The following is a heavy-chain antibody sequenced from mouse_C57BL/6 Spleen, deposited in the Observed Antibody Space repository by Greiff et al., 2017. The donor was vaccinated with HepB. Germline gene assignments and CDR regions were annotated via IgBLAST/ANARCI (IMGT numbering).Heavy chain of an antibody. CDR3: ARGGNSYDSFAY. D-gene: IGHD2-12*01. CDR2: FHPYNDDT. Sequence: QVQLQQSGAELVKPGASVKMSCTASGYTFTTYPIEWMKQNHGKSLEWIGNFHPYNDDTKYNEKFKGKATLTVEKSSSTVYLELSLLTSDDSAVYYCARGGNSYDSFAYWGQGTLVTVSA. CDR1: GYTFTTYP. J-gene: IGHJ3*01. V-gene: IGHV1-47*01.